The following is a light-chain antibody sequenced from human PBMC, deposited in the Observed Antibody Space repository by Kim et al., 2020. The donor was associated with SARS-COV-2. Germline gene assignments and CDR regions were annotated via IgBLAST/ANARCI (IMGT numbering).Light chain of an antibody. Sequence: GQRVTISCSGTTSNIGDNPVNWFQQVPGTAPKLLMYTNSQRPSGVPDRFSGSKSGTSASLAISGLQSEDEADYYCAAWDDSLSSWVFGGGTKVTVL. V-gene: IGLV1-44*01. CDR2: TNS. J-gene: IGLJ3*02. CDR3: AAWDDSLSSWV. CDR1: TSNIGDNP.